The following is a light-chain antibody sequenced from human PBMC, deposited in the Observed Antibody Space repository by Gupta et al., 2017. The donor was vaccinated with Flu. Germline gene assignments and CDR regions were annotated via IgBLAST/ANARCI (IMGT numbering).Light chain of an antibody. V-gene: IGKV1-16*01. Sequence: GDRVTITCRASQAISYYLGWIQQKPGKAPKSLIHTAYSLQSGVPSRFSGSGSETDFTLTISSLQPEDFATYYCQQYKSYPPTFGGGTKVEI. CDR1: QAISYY. J-gene: IGKJ4*01. CDR2: TAY. CDR3: QQYKSYPPT.